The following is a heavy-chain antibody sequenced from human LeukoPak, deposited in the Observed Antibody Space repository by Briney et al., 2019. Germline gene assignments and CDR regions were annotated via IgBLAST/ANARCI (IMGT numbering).Heavy chain of an antibody. Sequence: PSETLSLTCTVSGGSISSYYWSWIQQPPGKGLEWIGYIYYSGSTNYNPSFKSRVTISVDTSKNQFSLKLSSVTAADTAVYYCARGYSNYPLYMDVWGKGTTVTVSS. J-gene: IGHJ6*03. V-gene: IGHV4-59*01. CDR2: IYYSGST. CDR1: GGSISSYY. D-gene: IGHD4-11*01. CDR3: ARGYSNYPLYMDV.